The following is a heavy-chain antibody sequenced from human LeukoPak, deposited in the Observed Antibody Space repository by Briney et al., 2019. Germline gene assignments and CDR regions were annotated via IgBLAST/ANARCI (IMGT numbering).Heavy chain of an antibody. CDR1: GGSISSSSYY. Sequence: SETLSLTCTVSGGSISSSSYYWGWIRQPPGKGPEWIGSLYYSGSTYYNPSLKSRVTMSVDTSKNQFSLKLSSVTAADTAVYYCARNYDGAFDYWGQGTLVTVSS. CDR3: ARNYDGAFDY. J-gene: IGHJ4*02. CDR2: LYYSGST. D-gene: IGHD4-23*01. V-gene: IGHV4-39*01.